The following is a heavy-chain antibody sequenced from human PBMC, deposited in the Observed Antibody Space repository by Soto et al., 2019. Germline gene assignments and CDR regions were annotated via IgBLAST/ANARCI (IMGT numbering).Heavy chain of an antibody. Sequence: QVQLQESGPGLVKPSETLSLTCTVSYGSISSYYWSWIRQPPGKGLEWIGYIYYSGSTNYNPSPTSPVSLSVAPATNQCPLTLCPVTASDTAMSYCARQAPYGMDPWGQRTTVTVSS. CDR2: IYYSGST. CDR1: YGSISSYY. V-gene: IGHV4-59*08. J-gene: IGHJ6*02. CDR3: ARQAPYGMDP.